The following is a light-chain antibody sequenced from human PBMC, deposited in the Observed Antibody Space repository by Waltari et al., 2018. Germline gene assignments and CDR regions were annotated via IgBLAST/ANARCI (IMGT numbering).Light chain of an antibody. J-gene: IGKJ4*01. Sequence: EVVMTQSPAALSVPPGERATLSCRAGQSISTNLAWCQQKPGQAPRLLIYDTSTRATGISASFSGSGSGTEFTLTISSLQSEDFALYYCQQYNDWPLTFGGGTKVEIK. CDR1: QSISTN. CDR2: DTS. CDR3: QQYNDWPLT. V-gene: IGKV3-15*01.